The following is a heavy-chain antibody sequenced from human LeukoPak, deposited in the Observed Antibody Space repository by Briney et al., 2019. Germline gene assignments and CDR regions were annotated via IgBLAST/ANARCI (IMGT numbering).Heavy chain of an antibody. Sequence: GGSLRLSCAASGFTFSSYSMNWVRQAPGKGLEWVSSISSSSSYIYYADSVKGRFTISRHNAKNSLYLQMNSLRAEDTAVYYCAREDSSSSRPYYFDYWGQGTLVTVSS. D-gene: IGHD6-6*01. V-gene: IGHV3-21*01. J-gene: IGHJ4*02. CDR2: ISSSSSYI. CDR3: AREDSSSSRPYYFDY. CDR1: GFTFSSYS.